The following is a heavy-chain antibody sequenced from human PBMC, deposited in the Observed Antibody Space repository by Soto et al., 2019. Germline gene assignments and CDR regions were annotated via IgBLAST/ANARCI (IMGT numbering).Heavy chain of an antibody. V-gene: IGHV3-23*01. CDR1: GFIFSSYA. Sequence: PGGSLRLSCAASGFIFSSYAMHWVRQAPGKGLEWVSGISGHGGDIYYADSVKGRFTISRDTATSTLYLQMDSLRADDTAVYYCAREDGGGPFDFWGQGTPVTVSS. CDR2: ISGHGGDI. D-gene: IGHD2-15*01. J-gene: IGHJ4*02. CDR3: AREDGGGPFDF.